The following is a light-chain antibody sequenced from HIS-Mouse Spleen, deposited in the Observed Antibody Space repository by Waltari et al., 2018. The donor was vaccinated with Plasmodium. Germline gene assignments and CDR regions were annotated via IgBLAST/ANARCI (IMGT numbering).Light chain of an antibody. CDR2: GNS. Sequence: QSVLTQPPSVSGAPGQRVTIPCTGSSSNIGAGYDVHWYQQLPGTAPKHPFLGNSNRPPGVPHLFSGSKSGATGSLASTGLQAEDEADYYCQTYDSSLSGWVFGGGTKLTVL. CDR3: QTYDSSLSGWV. CDR1: SSNIGAGYD. V-gene: IGLV1-40*01. J-gene: IGLJ3*02.